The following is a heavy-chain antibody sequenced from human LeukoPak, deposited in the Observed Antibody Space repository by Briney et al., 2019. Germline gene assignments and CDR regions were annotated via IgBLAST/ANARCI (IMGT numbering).Heavy chain of an antibody. D-gene: IGHD3-22*01. CDR2: ISGSGGGT. J-gene: IGHJ4*02. CDR1: GFTFNNYA. Sequence: TGGSLRLSCAASGFTFNNYAMSWIRQAPGKGLEWVSAISGSGGGTYYADSVKGRFTISRDNSKNALYLQMNSLRAEDTALYYCAKDGPGYYDSSGYLDYWGQGTLVTVSS. CDR3: AKDGPGYYDSSGYLDY. V-gene: IGHV3-23*01.